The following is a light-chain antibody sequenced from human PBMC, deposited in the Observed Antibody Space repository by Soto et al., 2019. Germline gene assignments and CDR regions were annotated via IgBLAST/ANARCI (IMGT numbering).Light chain of an antibody. Sequence: DIQITQSPSSVSASVGDRVTITCRASQRISSCLAWYQQKPGKAPKLLIYAASSLHSGFPSRFSGSGSVTDFTLTISSLQPEDFATYYCQQANSFPITFGGGTKVAIK. CDR2: AAS. J-gene: IGKJ4*01. CDR3: QQANSFPIT. V-gene: IGKV1D-12*01. CDR1: QRISSC.